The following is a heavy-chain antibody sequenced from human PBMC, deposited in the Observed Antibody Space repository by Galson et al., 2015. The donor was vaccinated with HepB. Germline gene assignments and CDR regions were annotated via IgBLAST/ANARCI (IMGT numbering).Heavy chain of an antibody. J-gene: IGHJ6*02. CDR2: IYSGGST. CDR1: GFTVSSNY. CDR3: ARDGITASYYGMDV. Sequence: SLRLSCAASGFTVSSNYMSWVRQAPGKGLEWVSVIYSGGSTYYADSVKGRFTISRDNSKNTLYLQMNSLRAEDTAVYYCARDGITASYYGMDVWGQGTTVTVSS. D-gene: IGHD5-18*01. V-gene: IGHV3-53*01.